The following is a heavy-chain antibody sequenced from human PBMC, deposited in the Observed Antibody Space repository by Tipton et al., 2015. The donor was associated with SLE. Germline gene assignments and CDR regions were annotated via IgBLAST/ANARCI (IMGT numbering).Heavy chain of an antibody. CDR1: GFTFSSYG. CDR3: AKDGARAFDI. V-gene: IGHV3-30*02. J-gene: IGHJ3*02. D-gene: IGHD3-16*01. CDR2: IRYDGSNK. Sequence: SLRLSCAASGFTFSSYGMHWVRQAPGKGLGWVAFIRYDGSNKYYADSVKGRFTISRDNSKNTLYLQMNSLRAEDTAVYYCAKDGARAFDIWGQGTMVTVSS.